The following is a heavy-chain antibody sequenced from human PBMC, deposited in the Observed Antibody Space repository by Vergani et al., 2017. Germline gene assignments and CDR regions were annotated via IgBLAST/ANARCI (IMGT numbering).Heavy chain of an antibody. J-gene: IGHJ4*02. CDR1: GFTFGSYS. CDR3: ARDLTRYSTASRRYFDY. V-gene: IGHV3-21*01. D-gene: IGHD5-12*01. CDR2: ISSGSSYI. Sequence: EVQLVESGGGLVKPGESPRLSCVASGFTFGSYSMIWVRQAPGKALEWVSSISSGSSYIYYADSVKGRFTISRDNAKNSLYLQMNSLRAEDTAVYYCARDLTRYSTASRRYFDYWGQGTLVTVSS.